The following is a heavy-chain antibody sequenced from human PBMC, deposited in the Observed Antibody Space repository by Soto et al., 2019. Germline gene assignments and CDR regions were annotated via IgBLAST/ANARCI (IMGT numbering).Heavy chain of an antibody. J-gene: IGHJ4*02. CDR3: ARAFTSLGELSTQFDY. V-gene: IGHV4-31*03. Sequence: SQTLSLTCTVSGGSISSGGYYWSWIRQHPGKGLEWIGYIYYSGSTYYNPSLKSRVTISVDTSKNQFSLKLSSVTAADTAVYYCARAFTSLGELSTQFDYWGQGTLVTVSS. CDR2: IYYSGST. D-gene: IGHD3-16*02. CDR1: GGSISSGGYY.